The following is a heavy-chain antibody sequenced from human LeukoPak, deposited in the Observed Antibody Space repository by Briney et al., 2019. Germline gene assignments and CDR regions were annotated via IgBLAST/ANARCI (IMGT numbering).Heavy chain of an antibody. J-gene: IGHJ3*02. D-gene: IGHD4-17*01. CDR3: ARAYGDPDAFDI. V-gene: IGHV3-64D*06. CDR1: GFTFSSYA. CDR2: ISSNGGST. Sequence: GSLRLSCSASGFTFSSYAMHWVRQAPGKGLEYVSAISSNGGSTYYADSVKGRFTISRDNSQNTLYLQMSSLRAEDTAVYYCARAYGDPDAFDIWGQGTMVTVSS.